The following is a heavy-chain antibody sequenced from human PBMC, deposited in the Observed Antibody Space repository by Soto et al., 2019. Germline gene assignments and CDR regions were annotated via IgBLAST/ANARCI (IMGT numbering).Heavy chain of an antibody. CDR3: ARGRYGDY. V-gene: IGHV1-18*01. CDR2: ISAHNGNT. Sequence: QVHLVQSGAEVKKPGASVKVSCKGSGYAFTTYGITWVRQAPGQGLEWMGWISAHNGNTNYAPKRQGRVTVTRDTSTSTAYMELRSLRSDDTAVDYCARGRYGDYWGQGALVTVSS. D-gene: IGHD1-1*01. J-gene: IGHJ4*02. CDR1: GYAFTTYG.